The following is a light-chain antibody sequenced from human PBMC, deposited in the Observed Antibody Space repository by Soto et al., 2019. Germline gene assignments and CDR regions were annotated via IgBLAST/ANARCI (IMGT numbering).Light chain of an antibody. J-gene: IGLJ1*01. CDR2: EVN. V-gene: IGLV2-14*01. CDR1: SSDVGDNNY. Sequence: QFALSQPASVSGSPGQSITISCSGTSSDVGDNNYVSWYQQHPGKAPKLMIYEVNNRPSGVSNRFSGSKSGNTASLSISGLQAEDEADYYCGSFTSTSTLYVFGTGTKLTVL. CDR3: GSFTSTSTLYV.